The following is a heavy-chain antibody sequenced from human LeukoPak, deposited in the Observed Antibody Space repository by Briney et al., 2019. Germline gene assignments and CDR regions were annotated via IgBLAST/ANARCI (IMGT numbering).Heavy chain of an antibody. J-gene: IGHJ3*02. V-gene: IGHV3-20*04. CDR1: GFTFDDYG. CDR3: ARAVWFGEFADAFDI. D-gene: IGHD3-10*01. CDR2: INWNGGST. Sequence: PGGSLRLSCAASGFTFDDYGMSWVRQAPGKGLEWVSGINWNGGSTGYADSVKGRFTTSRDNAKNSLYLQMNSLRAEDTALYYCARAVWFGEFADAFDIWGQGTMVTVSS.